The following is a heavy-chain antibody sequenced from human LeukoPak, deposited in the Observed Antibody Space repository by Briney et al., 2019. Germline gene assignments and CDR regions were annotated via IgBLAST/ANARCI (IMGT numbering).Heavy chain of an antibody. Sequence: ASVKVSCKASDYTFTGYYIHWVRQAPGQGLEWMGWIDPNTGDSNYVQKFQGRVTMTSGTSTSTVYMELNSLRSEDTAVYFCARVGITAATADNWGQGTLVIVSS. CDR2: IDPNTGDS. CDR1: DYTFTGYY. V-gene: IGHV1-2*02. J-gene: IGHJ4*02. D-gene: IGHD6-25*01. CDR3: ARVGITAATADN.